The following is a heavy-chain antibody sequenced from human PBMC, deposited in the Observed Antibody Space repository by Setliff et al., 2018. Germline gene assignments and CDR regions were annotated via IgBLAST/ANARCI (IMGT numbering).Heavy chain of an antibody. Sequence: SVKVSCKASGGTFRSYGISWVRQAPGQGLEWMGGTIPSFGSTNYAQKFQDRVTIITDESTSTAYMELSSLRTEDTAVYYCARESRFGYSGYDCAFDFWGQGMLVTVSS. CDR1: GGTFRSYG. V-gene: IGHV1-69*05. J-gene: IGHJ4*02. CDR3: ARESRFGYSGYDCAFDF. D-gene: IGHD5-12*01. CDR2: TIPSFGST.